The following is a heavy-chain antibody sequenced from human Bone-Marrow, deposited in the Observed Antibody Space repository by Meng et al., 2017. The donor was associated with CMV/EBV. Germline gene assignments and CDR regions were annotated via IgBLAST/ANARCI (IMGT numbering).Heavy chain of an antibody. J-gene: IGHJ6*02. CDR1: GFTFSSYA. CDR3: ARGWKRMTTVTTSYGMDF. V-gene: IGHV3-30-3*01. D-gene: IGHD4-11*01. CDR2: ISYDGSNK. Sequence: GESLKISCAASGFTFSSYAMHWVRQAPGKGLEWVAVISYDGSNKYYADSVKGRFTNSRDNSKNTLYLQMNSLRAEDTAVYYCARGWKRMTTVTTSYGMDFWGQGTTVTVSS.